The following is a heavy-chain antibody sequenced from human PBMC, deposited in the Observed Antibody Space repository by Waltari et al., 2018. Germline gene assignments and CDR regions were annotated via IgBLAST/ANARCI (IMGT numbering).Heavy chain of an antibody. Sequence: VQLVESGGGLVQPGGSLRLSCAASGFTFSSYWMSWVRQAAGKGLEWIGSIYYRGRTYYNPSRKSRVTISVDTAKNQFSLKLSSVTAADTAVYYGARVYDGMDVWGQGTTVTVSS. CDR3: ARVYDGMDV. CDR2: IYYRGRT. V-gene: IGHV4-39*07. J-gene: IGHJ6*02. CDR1: GFTFSSYW.